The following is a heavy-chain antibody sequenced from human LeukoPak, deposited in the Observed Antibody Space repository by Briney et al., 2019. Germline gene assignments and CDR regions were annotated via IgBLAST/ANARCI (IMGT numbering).Heavy chain of an antibody. CDR1: GYTFTSYG. CDR3: AREDYYGSGSYYSIDY. D-gene: IGHD3-10*01. J-gene: IGHJ4*02. V-gene: IGHV1-2*06. CDR2: INPNSGGT. Sequence: ASVKVSCKASGYTFTSYGISWVRQAPGQGLEWMGRINPNSGGTNYAQKFQGRVTMTRDTSISTAYMELSRLRSDDTAVYYCAREDYYGSGSYYSIDYWGQGTLVTVSS.